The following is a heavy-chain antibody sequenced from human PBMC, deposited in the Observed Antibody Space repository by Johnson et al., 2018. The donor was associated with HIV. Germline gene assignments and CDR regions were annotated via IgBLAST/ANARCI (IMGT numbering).Heavy chain of an antibody. CDR1: GFNVSTNN. D-gene: IGHD3-10*01. CDR2: IYSGGTT. Sequence: EVQLVESGGGLIQPGGSLGLSCAASGFNVSTNNMNWVRQAPGQGLEWVSVIYSGGTTYYPDSVKGRFTISRDNSKNTLYLQMNSLRAEDTAVYYCARTNSGSYYHPVAFDIWGQGTMVTVSS. V-gene: IGHV3-53*01. J-gene: IGHJ3*02. CDR3: ARTNSGSYYHPVAFDI.